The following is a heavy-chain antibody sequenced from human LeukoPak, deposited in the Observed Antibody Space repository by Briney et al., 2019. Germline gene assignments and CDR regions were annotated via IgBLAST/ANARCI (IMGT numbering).Heavy chain of an antibody. V-gene: IGHV3-7*04. CDR2: IGPDGGEK. J-gene: IGHJ4*02. CDR1: GFIFSNYW. CDR3: ARGVIPGTIQWSLDY. Sequence: PGGSLRLSCAASGFIFSNYWMTWVRQAPGKGLEWVANIGPDGGEKFCPDSVKGRFTFSRDNARNSLFLQMDSLRAEDTAVYYCARGVIPGTIQWSLDYWGRGTLVTVAS. D-gene: IGHD2-2*02.